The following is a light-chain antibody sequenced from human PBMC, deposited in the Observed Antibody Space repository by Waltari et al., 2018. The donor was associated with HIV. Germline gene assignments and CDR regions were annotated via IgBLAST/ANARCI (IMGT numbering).Light chain of an antibody. Sequence: DIVMTQSPDSLAVSLGERATINCKSSQSILYSSKNQNSLAWYQRKPGQPPKLCISWASTRESGVPDRFSGSGSWTNFTLPISSLQADDVAVYYCQQYYNTPQTFGQGTKVEIK. CDR3: QQYYNTPQT. V-gene: IGKV4-1*01. CDR1: QSILYSSKNQNS. J-gene: IGKJ1*01. CDR2: WAS.